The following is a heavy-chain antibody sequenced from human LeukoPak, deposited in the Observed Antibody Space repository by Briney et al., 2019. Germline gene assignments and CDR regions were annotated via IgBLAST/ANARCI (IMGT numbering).Heavy chain of an antibody. J-gene: IGHJ4*02. V-gene: IGHV4-59*01. CDR2: IYYSGST. D-gene: IGHD6-19*01. CDR1: GGSISSYY. Sequence: SETLSLTCTVSGGSISSYYWSWIRQPPGKGLEWIGYIYYSGSTTYNPSLKSRVTTSVDTSKNQFSLKLNSVTAADTAVYYCARDRSGYSSGWYHLGYWGQGTLVTVSS. CDR3: ARDRSGYSSGWYHLGY.